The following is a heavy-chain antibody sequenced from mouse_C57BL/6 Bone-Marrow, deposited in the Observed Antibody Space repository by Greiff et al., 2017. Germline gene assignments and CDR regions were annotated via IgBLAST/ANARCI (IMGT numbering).Heavy chain of an antibody. J-gene: IGHJ2*01. CDR2: IDPEDGDT. CDR1: GFNIKDYY. V-gene: IGHV14-2*01. Sequence: EVKLMESGAELVKPGASVKLSCTASGFNIKDYYIHWVKQRTEQGLEWIGRIDPEDGDTKYAPKFQDKATIPADTSSNTAYLPLSSLTSEDTAVYYCTRSLIYYGTNYWGQGTTLTVSS. CDR3: TRSLIYYGTNY. D-gene: IGHD1-1*01.